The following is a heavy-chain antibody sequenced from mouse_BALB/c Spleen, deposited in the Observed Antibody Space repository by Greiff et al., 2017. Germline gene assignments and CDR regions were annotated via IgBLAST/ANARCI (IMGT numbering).Heavy chain of an antibody. CDR2: ISSGSSTI. CDR3: ARSIYRYDGGYDYFDY. D-gene: IGHD2-14*01. V-gene: IGHV5-17*02. J-gene: IGHJ2*01. Sequence: EVMLVESGGGLVQPGGSRKLSCAASGFTFSSFGMHWVREAPEKGLEWVAYISSGSSTIYYADTVKGRFTISRDNPKNTLFLQMTRLRSEDTAMYYCARSIYRYDGGYDYFDYWGQGTTLTVSS. CDR1: GFTFSSFG.